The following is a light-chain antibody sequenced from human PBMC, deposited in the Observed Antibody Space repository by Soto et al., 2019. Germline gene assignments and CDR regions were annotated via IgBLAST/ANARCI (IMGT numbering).Light chain of an antibody. Sequence: IHMTQAPSTLSVSLGDIVTMTFRASQTISSWLAWYQQKPGKAPKLLIYKASTLKSGVPSRFSGSGSGTEFTLTISSLQPDDFATYYCQHYNSYSEAFGQGTKVDIK. CDR1: QTISSW. CDR3: QHYNSYSEA. CDR2: KAS. J-gene: IGKJ1*01. V-gene: IGKV1-5*03.